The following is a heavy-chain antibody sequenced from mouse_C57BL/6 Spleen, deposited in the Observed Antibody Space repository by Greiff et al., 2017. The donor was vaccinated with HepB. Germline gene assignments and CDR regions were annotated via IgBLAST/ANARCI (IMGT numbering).Heavy chain of an antibody. J-gene: IGHJ3*01. CDR1: GFSFNTYA. CDR3: VRQGGYVTWFAY. CDR2: IRSKSNNYAT. V-gene: IGHV10-1*01. Sequence: EVQGVESGGGLVQPKGSLKLSCAASGFSFNTYAMNWVRQAPGKGLEWVARIRSKSNNYATYYADSVKDRFTISRDDSESMLYLQMNNLKTEDTAMYYCVRQGGYVTWFAYWGQGTLVTVSA. D-gene: IGHD2-2*01.